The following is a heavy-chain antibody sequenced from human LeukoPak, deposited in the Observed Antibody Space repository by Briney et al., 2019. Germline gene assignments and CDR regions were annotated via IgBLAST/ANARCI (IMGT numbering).Heavy chain of an antibody. CDR1: GFTFSPYS. CDR2: LRGSRLYI. J-gene: IGHJ4*02. CDR3: ARDPPYYDNSGYYYDY. Sequence: GSLRLSCAASGFTFSPYSMNWVRQAPGKGLEWVSSLRGSRLYIYYADSVKGRFTISRDNAQNSLYLQMNSLRAEDTAVYYCARDPPYYDNSGYYYDYWGQGTLVTVSS. D-gene: IGHD3-22*01. V-gene: IGHV3-21*01.